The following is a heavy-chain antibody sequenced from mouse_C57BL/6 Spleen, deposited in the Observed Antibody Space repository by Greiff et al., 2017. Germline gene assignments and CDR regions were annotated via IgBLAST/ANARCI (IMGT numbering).Heavy chain of an antibody. CDR3: AREGNYVDY. CDR1: GYTFTSYW. Sequence: QVQLQQSGAELVRPGSSVKLSCKASGYTFTSYWMDWVKQRPGQGLEWIGNIYPSDGETHYNQKFKDKATLTVDKSSSTAYMQLSSLTSEDSAVYYCAREGNYVDYWGQGTTLTVSS. CDR2: IYPSDGET. V-gene: IGHV1-61*01. J-gene: IGHJ2*01.